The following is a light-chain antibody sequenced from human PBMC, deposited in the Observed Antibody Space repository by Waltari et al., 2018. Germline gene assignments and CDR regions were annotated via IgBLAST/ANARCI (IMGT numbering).Light chain of an antibody. V-gene: IGLV1-51*01. Sequence: QSVLTQPPSVSAAPGQKVTISCSGSSSNIGSTFVSWYQHLPGTAPKLLIYDEAKRPSRSPHRFSGSTAVTSATLGITRRRAGDEADYYCGTWENSLGCFVFGTGTKVTGL. CDR3: GTWENSLGCFV. J-gene: IGLJ1*01. CDR2: DEA. CDR1: SSNIGSTF.